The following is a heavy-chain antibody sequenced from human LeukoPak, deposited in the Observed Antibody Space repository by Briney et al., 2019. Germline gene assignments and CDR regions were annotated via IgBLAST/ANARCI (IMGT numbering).Heavy chain of an antibody. J-gene: IGHJ4*02. CDR2: VGISSGNT. Sequence: GGSLRLSCAASGFTFSDYSMNWVRQAPGKGLEWISYVGISSGNTKYADSVKGRFTISGDKAKNSLYLQMNSLRVEDTAVYYCARDTKYAFDNWGQGSLVTVSS. CDR3: ARDTKYAFDN. D-gene: IGHD2-2*01. V-gene: IGHV3-48*01. CDR1: GFTFSDYS.